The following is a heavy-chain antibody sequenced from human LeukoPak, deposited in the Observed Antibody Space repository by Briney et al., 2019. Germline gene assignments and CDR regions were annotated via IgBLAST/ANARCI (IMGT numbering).Heavy chain of an antibody. CDR1: GFTFNRYW. Sequence: PGGSLRLSCAASGFTFNRYWMTWIRQAPGKGLEWEAVISYDGSNKYYADSVKGRFTISRDNSKNTLYLQMNSLRAEDTAVYYCARQYQLLNNWFDPWGQGTLVTVSS. CDR2: ISYDGSNK. V-gene: IGHV3-30*03. J-gene: IGHJ5*02. CDR3: ARQYQLLNNWFDP. D-gene: IGHD2-2*01.